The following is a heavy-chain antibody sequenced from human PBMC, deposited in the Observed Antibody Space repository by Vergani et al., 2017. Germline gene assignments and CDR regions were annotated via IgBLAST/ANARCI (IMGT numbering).Heavy chain of an antibody. CDR3: AKYLRDSTDGLPDS. V-gene: IGHV3-30*02. Sequence: QVQLVESAGGVVQPGGSLRLSCAASVFTFSNFGMHWIRQAPGKGLEWLAYIGKDGINTRYRDAVKGRFTCSRDNSKDILYLQMDSLRSQDTSLYYCAKYLRDSTDGLPDSWGPGTLVIVAS. CDR1: VFTFSNFG. D-gene: IGHD2-15*01. J-gene: IGHJ4*02. CDR2: IGKDGINT.